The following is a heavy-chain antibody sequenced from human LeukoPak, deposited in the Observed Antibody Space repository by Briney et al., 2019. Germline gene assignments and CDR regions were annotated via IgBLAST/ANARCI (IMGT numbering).Heavy chain of an antibody. CDR3: ARSPYDYVWGSFNWFDP. J-gene: IGHJ5*02. CDR1: GYTFTSYY. V-gene: IGHV1-46*01. Sequence: ASVNVSCKASGYTFTSYYVHWVRQAPGEGLEWMGVINPSGGSTIYAQKFQGRVTMTWDMSTSTAYMELSRLRSDDTAVYYCARSPYDYVWGSFNWFDPWGQGTLVTVSS. D-gene: IGHD3-16*01. CDR2: INPSGGST.